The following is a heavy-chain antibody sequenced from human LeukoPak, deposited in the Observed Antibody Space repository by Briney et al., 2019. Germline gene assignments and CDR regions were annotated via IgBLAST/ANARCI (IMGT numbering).Heavy chain of an antibody. D-gene: IGHD3-22*01. J-gene: IGHJ2*01. V-gene: IGHV3-74*01. CDR3: AKRSKGGGSTGYYYYFDL. CDR2: ISGDGSTT. Sequence: GGSLRLSCAASGFTFSSYWMHWVRQAPGKGLVWVSLISGDGSTTIYADSVKGRFTISRDNAKNTLFLQMNSLRAEDTAVYYCAKRSKGGGSTGYYYYFDLWGRGTLVTVSS. CDR1: GFTFSSYW.